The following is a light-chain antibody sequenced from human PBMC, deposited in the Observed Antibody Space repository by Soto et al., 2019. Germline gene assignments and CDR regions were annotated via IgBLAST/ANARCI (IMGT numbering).Light chain of an antibody. CDR3: QQLNSYPT. J-gene: IGKJ4*01. Sequence: DSQLPQSPSFLSASVGDRVTITCRASHSISSYLAWYQQKPGKAPKLLIYAASTLQRGVPSRFSGSGSGTEFTLTISSLQPEDFTTYYCQQLNSYPTFGGGTKVEIK. V-gene: IGKV1-9*01. CDR1: HSISSY. CDR2: AAS.